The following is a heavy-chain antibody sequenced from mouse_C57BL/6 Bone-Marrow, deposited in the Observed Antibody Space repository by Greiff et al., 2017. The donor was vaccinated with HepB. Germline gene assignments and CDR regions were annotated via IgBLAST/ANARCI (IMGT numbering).Heavy chain of an antibody. D-gene: IGHD3-2*02. V-gene: IGHV14-4*01. CDR3: TGDSPGYVGFAY. CDR1: GFNIKDDY. Sequence: EVQLQQSGAELVRPGASVKLSCTASGFNIKDDYMHWVKQRPEQGLEWIGWIDPENGDTEYASKFQGKATITADTSSNTAYLQLSSLTSEDTAVYYCTGDSPGYVGFAYWGQGTLVTVSA. J-gene: IGHJ3*01. CDR2: IDPENGDT.